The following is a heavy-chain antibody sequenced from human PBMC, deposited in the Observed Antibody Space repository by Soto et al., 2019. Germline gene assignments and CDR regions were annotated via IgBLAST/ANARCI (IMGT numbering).Heavy chain of an antibody. D-gene: IGHD3-16*01. CDR1: GGSITSSY. Sequence: SETLSLTCTVSGGSITSSYWSWIRRPPGKGLEWIAYIYDTGISGYTPSTSYNPSLKTRVTISVDTSENQFSLRLSSVTAADTAVYYCARAFAGFGAYWYFDLWGRGTLVTVSS. V-gene: IGHV4-59*01. CDR3: ARAFAGFGAYWYFDL. CDR2: IYDTGISGYTPST. J-gene: IGHJ2*01.